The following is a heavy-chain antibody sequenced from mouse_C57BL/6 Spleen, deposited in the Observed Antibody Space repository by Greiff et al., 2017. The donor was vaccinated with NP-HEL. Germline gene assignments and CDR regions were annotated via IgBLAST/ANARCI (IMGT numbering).Heavy chain of an antibody. CDR1: GFTFSSYA. J-gene: IGHJ3*01. V-gene: IGHV5-4*01. CDR2: ISDGGSYT. CDR3: ASNWGFAY. D-gene: IGHD4-1*01. Sequence: EVQLQESGGGLVKPGGSLKLSCAASGFTFSSYAMSWVRQTPEKRLEWVATISDGGSYTYYPDNVKGRFTISRDNAKNNLYLQMSHLKSEDTAMYYCASNWGFAYWGQGTLVTVAA.